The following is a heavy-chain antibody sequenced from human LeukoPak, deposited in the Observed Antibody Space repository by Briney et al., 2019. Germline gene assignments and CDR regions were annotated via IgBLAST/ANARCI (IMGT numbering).Heavy chain of an antibody. V-gene: IGHV1-69*01. CDR2: IIPIFGTA. D-gene: IGHD4-17*01. Sequence: GSSVKVSCKASGGTFSSYAISWVRQAPGRGLEWMGGIIPIFGTANYAQKFQGRVTITADESTSTAYMELSSLRSEDTAVYYCARDRMTTVTNFDYWGQGTLVTVSS. J-gene: IGHJ4*02. CDR1: GGTFSSYA. CDR3: ARDRMTTVTNFDY.